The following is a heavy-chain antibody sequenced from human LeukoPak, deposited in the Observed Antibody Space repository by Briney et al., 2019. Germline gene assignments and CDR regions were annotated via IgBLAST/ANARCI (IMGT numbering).Heavy chain of an antibody. J-gene: IGHJ2*01. Sequence: PSETLSLTCTVSGGSISSSSYYWGWIRQPPGKGLEWIGSIYYSGSTYYNPSLKSRVTISVDTSKNQFSLKLSSVTAADTAVYYCARLFRREQWLVPLFWYFDLWGRGTLVTVSS. V-gene: IGHV4-39*01. D-gene: IGHD6-19*01. CDR1: GGSISSSSYY. CDR3: ARLFRREQWLVPLFWYFDL. CDR2: IYYSGST.